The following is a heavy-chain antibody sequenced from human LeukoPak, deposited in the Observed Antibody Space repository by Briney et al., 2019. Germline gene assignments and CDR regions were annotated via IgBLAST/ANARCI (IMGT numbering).Heavy chain of an antibody. D-gene: IGHD3-22*01. J-gene: IGHJ4*02. CDR3: AKGPNRIGYDSSGYYYTGSNYFDY. CDR1: GFTFSSYG. Sequence: GGSLRLSCAASGFTFSSYGMSWVRQAPGKGLEWVSAISGSGGSTYYADSVKGRFTISRDNSKNTLYLQMNSLRAEDTAVYYCAKGPNRIGYDSSGYYYTGSNYFDYWGQGTLVTVSS. V-gene: IGHV3-23*01. CDR2: ISGSGGST.